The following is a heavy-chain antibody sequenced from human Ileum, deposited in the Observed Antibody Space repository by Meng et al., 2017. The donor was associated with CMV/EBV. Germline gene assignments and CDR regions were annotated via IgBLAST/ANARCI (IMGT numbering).Heavy chain of an antibody. CDR3: TRRIRELQTAVDH. CDR1: GYSFPNYW. CDR2: IYPLDSDT. J-gene: IGHJ4*02. Sequence: GESLKISCLASGYSFPNYWIGWVRQLPGKGLEWMGTIYPLDSDTKYSPSFQGQVTISADKSISTAYLQLGSLKASDTAIYYCTRRIRELQTAVDHWGQGTAVTVSS. V-gene: IGHV5-51*01. D-gene: IGHD1-7*01.